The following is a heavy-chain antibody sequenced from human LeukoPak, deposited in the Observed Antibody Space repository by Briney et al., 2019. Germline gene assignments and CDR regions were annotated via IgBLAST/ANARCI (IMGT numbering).Heavy chain of an antibody. V-gene: IGHV4-59*01. J-gene: IGHJ4*02. Sequence: PSETLSLTCTVSGGSISSYYWSWIRQPPGKGLEWIGYIYYSGSTNYNPSLKSRVTISVDTSKNQFSLKLSSVTAADTAVYYCPRRQWMVGDYWGQGTLVTVSS. CDR2: IYYSGST. CDR3: PRRQWMVGDY. CDR1: GGSISSYY. D-gene: IGHD6-19*01.